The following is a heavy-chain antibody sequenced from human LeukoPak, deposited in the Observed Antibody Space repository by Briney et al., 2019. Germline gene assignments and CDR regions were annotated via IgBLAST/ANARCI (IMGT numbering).Heavy chain of an antibody. V-gene: IGHV3-48*02. D-gene: IGHD1-1*01. CDR1: GFTFSNAW. CDR3: ARGRQLTARSALDV. CDR2: IRSNSEVK. J-gene: IGHJ6*02. Sequence: HSGGSLRLSCAASGFTFSNAWMVWVRQTPGKGLEWISYIRSNSEVKFYADSVKGRFTISRDDGKSSLYLHMNSLRDEDTAVYYCARGRQLTARSALDVWGRGTTVVVSS.